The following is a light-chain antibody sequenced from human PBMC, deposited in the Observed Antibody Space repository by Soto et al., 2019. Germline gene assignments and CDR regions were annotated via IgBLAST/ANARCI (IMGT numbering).Light chain of an antibody. CDR2: NVS. CDR1: SSDVGGYSY. CDR3: SSYTSSSTYV. V-gene: IGLV2-14*01. J-gene: IGLJ1*01. Sequence: QSALTQPASVSGSPGQSITISCTGTSSDVGGYSYVSWYQQHPGKAPKLLIYNVSNRLSGVSNRFSGSKSGNTASLTISGLQPEDEADYYCSSYTSSSTYVFGTGTKLTVL.